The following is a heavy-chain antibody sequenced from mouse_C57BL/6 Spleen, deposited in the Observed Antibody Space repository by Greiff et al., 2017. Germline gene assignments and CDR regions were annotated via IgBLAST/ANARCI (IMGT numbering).Heavy chain of an antibody. CDR1: GFTFSDYG. V-gene: IGHV5-17*01. D-gene: IGHD4-1*01. CDR3: ARAYWSYYFDY. J-gene: IGHJ2*01. CDR2: ISSGSSTI. Sequence: EVKLMESGGGLVKPGGSLKLSCAASGFTFSDYGMHWVRQAPEKGLEWVAYISSGSSTIYYADKVKGRFTISRDNAKNTLFLQMTSLRSEDTAMYYCARAYWSYYFDYWGQGTTLTVSS.